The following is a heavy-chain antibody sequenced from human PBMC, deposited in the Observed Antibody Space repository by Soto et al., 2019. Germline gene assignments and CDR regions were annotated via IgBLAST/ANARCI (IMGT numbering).Heavy chain of an antibody. CDR2: INAGSDHT. Sequence: ASVKVSCKASGYTFTSYLLHWVLQAPGQRPEWMGWINAGSDHTKYSQRFQARVTFTGGTSANTAYMEQSSLRSEDTAVYYCARGRSFGSGDYYFDYWGQGTLVTVSS. D-gene: IGHD4-17*01. V-gene: IGHV1-3*01. CDR3: ARGRSFGSGDYYFDY. CDR1: GYTFTSYL. J-gene: IGHJ4*02.